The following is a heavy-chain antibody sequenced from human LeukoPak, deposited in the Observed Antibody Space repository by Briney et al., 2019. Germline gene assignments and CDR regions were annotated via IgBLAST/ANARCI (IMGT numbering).Heavy chain of an antibody. CDR1: GYTFTSYG. CDR2: ISAYNGNT. J-gene: IGHJ4*02. CDR3: ARGLAFTMIPDLYY. D-gene: IGHD3-22*01. Sequence: ASVKVSCKASGYTFTSYGISWVRQAPGQGLEWMGWISAYNGNTNYAQKLQGRVTMTTGTSTSTAYMELRSLRSDDTAVYYCARGLAFTMIPDLYYWGQGTLVTVSS. V-gene: IGHV1-18*01.